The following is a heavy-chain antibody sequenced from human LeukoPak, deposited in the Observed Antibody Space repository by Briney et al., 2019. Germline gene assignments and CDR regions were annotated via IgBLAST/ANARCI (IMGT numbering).Heavy chain of an antibody. CDR2: IYPADSDT. J-gene: IGHJ4*02. Sequence: GESLKISCKGSGYSFTNYWIGWVRQMPGKGLEWMGIIYPADSDTRYSPSFQGQVTISADKSISTAYLQWSSLKASDTAMYYCARQEGSYRSHFDFWGQGTLVTVSS. CDR1: GYSFTNYW. CDR3: ARQEGSYRSHFDF. D-gene: IGHD3-16*02. V-gene: IGHV5-51*01.